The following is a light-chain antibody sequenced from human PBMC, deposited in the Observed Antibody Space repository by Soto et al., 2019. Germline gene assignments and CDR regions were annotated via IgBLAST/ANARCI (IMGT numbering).Light chain of an antibody. CDR3: QQSHSTPPT. CDR1: QSIRIY. J-gene: IGKJ1*01. CDR2: AAS. V-gene: IGKV1-39*01. Sequence: DIPLTQSPSSLSASVGDRVTITCRASQSIRIYLNWYQQKPGKAPKFLIHAASSLQSGVPSRFSGSGSGTDFTLTISSLQPEDFATYFCQQSHSTPPTFGQGTKVEIK.